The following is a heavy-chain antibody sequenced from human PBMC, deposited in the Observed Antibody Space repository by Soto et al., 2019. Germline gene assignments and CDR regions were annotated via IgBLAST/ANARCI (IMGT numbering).Heavy chain of an antibody. CDR3: THLLIAAADIYDACDI. V-gene: IGHV2-5*02. CDR2: IYWDDDK. J-gene: IGHJ3*02. CDR1: GFSLSTSGVG. Sequence: QITLKESGPTLGKPTQTLTLTCTFSGFSLSTSGVGVGWIRQPPGKALEGLALIYWDDDKRYRRSLKSRLTITKDPSKNEVVLTMTNMYPVDTATYYCTHLLIAAADIYDACDIWGQGTMVTVSS. D-gene: IGHD6-13*01.